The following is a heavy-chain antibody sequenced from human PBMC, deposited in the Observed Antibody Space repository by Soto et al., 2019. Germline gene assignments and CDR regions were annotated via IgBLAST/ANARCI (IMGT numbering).Heavy chain of an antibody. CDR2: IYHSGST. J-gene: IGHJ6*03. V-gene: IGHV4-4*02. CDR3: ARGGPYRGYYYYMDV. CDR1: SGSISSSNW. D-gene: IGHD1-26*01. Sequence: QVQLQESGPGLVKPSGTLSLTCAVSSGSISSSNWWSWVRQPPGKGLEWIGEIYHSGSTNYNPSLKSRVTIPVDKSKNQFSLNLSSVTAADTAVYYCARGGPYRGYYYYMDVWGKGTTVTVSS.